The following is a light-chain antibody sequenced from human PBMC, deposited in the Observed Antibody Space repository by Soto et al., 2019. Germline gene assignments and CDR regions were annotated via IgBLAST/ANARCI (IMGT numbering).Light chain of an antibody. V-gene: IGLV1-40*01. CDR3: QSYDSSPV. CDR1: SSNIGAGYD. Sequence: QSVLTQPPSVSGAPGQRVTISCTGSSSNIGAGYDVHWYQQLPGTAPKLLIYGNSNRPSGVPDRFSGSKSGTSASLAITGLQAEDEADYYCQSYDSSPVFGGGTKLTV. J-gene: IGLJ2*01. CDR2: GNS.